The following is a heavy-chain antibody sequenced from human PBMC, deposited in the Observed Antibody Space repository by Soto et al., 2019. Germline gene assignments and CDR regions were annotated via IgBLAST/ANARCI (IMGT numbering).Heavy chain of an antibody. CDR1: GGSISSSNW. V-gene: IGHV4-4*02. D-gene: IGHD2-2*01. J-gene: IGHJ5*02. CDR2: ILHSGTT. CDR3: ARVRQYCSGTSCYLDP. Sequence: QVQLQESGPGLVKPSETLSLTCAVSGGSISSSNWWHWVRQPPGKGLEWIGEILHSGTTNYNPSLKSRVAISVDTSKNKFSLKLNSVPAADTAVYYCARVRQYCSGTSCYLDPWGQGTLVTVSS.